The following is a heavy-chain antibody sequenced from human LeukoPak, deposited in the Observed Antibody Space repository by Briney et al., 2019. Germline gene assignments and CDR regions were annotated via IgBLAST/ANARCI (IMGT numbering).Heavy chain of an antibody. CDR2: ISAYSGNT. CDR1: GYTFSNFG. J-gene: IGHJ4*02. Sequence: ASVKVSCKASGYTFSNFGITWVRRAPGQGREWMGWISAYSGNTNYAQKLHGRVTMTTDTSTSTAYMELRSLRSDDTAVYYCARVIVAGALMWGQGTLFTVSS. CDR3: ARVIVAGALM. V-gene: IGHV1-18*04. D-gene: IGHD1-26*01.